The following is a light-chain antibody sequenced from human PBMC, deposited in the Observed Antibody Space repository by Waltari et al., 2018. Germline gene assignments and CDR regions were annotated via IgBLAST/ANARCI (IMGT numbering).Light chain of an antibody. CDR2: GNT. CDR3: QSYDSSLSGVV. CDR1: SSNIGAGYD. V-gene: IGLV1-40*01. J-gene: IGLJ2*01. Sequence: QSVLTQPTSVSGAPGQRVTISCTGSSSNIGAGYDVHWYQQLPRTAPKLLTYGNTNRPSGVPDRFSASKSGTSASLAITGLQAEDEADYYCQSYDSSLSGVVFGGGTTLTVL.